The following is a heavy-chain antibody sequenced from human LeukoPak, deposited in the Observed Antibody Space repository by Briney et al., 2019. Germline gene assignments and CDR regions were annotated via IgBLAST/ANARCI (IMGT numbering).Heavy chain of an antibody. J-gene: IGHJ4*02. V-gene: IGHV3-53*01. CDR2: IYSGGNT. Sequence: GGSLRLSCAASGFTVSSNYMNWVRQAPGKGLEWVSIIYSGGNTYYADSVKGRFTISRDNSQNTLYLQMNSLRPEDTAVYYCARLLYYYDSSIYQRYFDYWGQGTLVTVSS. CDR1: GFTVSSNY. CDR3: ARLLYYYDSSIYQRYFDY. D-gene: IGHD3-22*01.